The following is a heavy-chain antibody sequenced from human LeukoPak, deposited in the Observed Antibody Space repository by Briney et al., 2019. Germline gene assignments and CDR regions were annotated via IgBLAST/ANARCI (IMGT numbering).Heavy chain of an antibody. CDR3: ARSMAVVVGAGAFDI. CDR2: INPNSGGT. J-gene: IGHJ3*02. D-gene: IGHD2-15*01. V-gene: IGHV1-2*02. CDR1: GYTFTGYY. Sequence: GASVKVSCKASGYTFTGYYLHWVRRAPGQGPEWMGWINPNSGGTNYAQKFQGRVTITRDTSISTAYMELSRLTSDDTAVYYCARSMAVVVGAGAFDIWGQGTMVTVSS.